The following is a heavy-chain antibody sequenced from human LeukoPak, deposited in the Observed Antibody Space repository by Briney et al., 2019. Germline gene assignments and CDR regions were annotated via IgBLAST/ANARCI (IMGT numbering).Heavy chain of an antibody. J-gene: IGHJ4*02. D-gene: IGHD5-18*01. CDR1: GFTFRDYSNYW. V-gene: IGHV3-7*01. CDR2: IKQDGSEK. CDR3: ARVGRYSYAHNS. Sequence: GGSLRLSCAASGFTFRDYSNYWMSWVRQAPGKGLEWVANIKQDGSEKYYVDSVKGRFTISRDNAKNSLFLQMNSLRAEDTAVYYCARVGRYSYAHNSWGQGTLVTVSS.